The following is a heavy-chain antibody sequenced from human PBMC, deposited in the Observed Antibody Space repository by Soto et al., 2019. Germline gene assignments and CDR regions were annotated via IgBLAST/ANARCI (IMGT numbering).Heavy chain of an antibody. CDR2: ISYDGSNK. V-gene: IGHV3-30-3*01. CDR1: GFTFSSYA. Sequence: GGSLRLCCAACGFTFSSYAMHWVRQAPGKGLEWVAVISYDGSNKYYADSVKGRFTISRDNSKNTLYLQMNSLRAEDTAMYYCVKDHCGGDCYSNPYFDYWGQGTLVTVSS. J-gene: IGHJ4*02. CDR3: VKDHCGGDCYSNPYFDY. D-gene: IGHD2-21*02.